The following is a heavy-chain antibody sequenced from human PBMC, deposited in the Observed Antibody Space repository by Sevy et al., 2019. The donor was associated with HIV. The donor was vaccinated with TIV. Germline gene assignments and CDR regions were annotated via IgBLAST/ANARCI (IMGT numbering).Heavy chain of an antibody. V-gene: IGHV3-23*01. CDR1: GFIFSNYP. D-gene: IGHD2-2*01. CDR2: ISAGGTTT. CDR3: AKRYCSTITCYDDDFWNPYYFYGLDV. Sequence: GGSLRLSCAASGFIFSNYPMSWVRHSPGKGLEWVSDISAGGTTTYYADSVEGRFTISRDNSKNTVSLQMNSLGAEGTAIYYFAKRYCSTITCYDDDFWNPYYFYGLDVWGQGISVTVSS. J-gene: IGHJ6*02.